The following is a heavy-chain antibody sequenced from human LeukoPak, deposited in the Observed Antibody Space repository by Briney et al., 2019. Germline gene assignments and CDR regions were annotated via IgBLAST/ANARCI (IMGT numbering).Heavy chain of an antibody. CDR2: ISGSGGST. CDR3: AKAHPAAGTVMDY. Sequence: PGGSLRLSCAASGFTFSSYAMSSVRQAPGKGLEWVSAISGSGGSTYYADSVKGRFTISRDNSKNTLHLQMNSLRAEDTAVYYCAKAHPAAGTVMDYWGQGTLVTVSS. CDR1: GFTFSSYA. V-gene: IGHV3-23*01. J-gene: IGHJ4*02. D-gene: IGHD6-13*01.